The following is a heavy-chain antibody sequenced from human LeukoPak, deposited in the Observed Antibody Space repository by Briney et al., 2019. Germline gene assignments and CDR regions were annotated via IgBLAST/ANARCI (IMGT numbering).Heavy chain of an antibody. V-gene: IGHV1-8*01. CDR2: MNPNSGNT. CDR1: GYTFTSYD. CDR3: ARAHKRYCSGGSCYSGYDP. J-gene: IGHJ5*02. Sequence: ASVKVSCKASGYTFTSYDINWVRQATGQGLVWMGWMNPNSGNTGYAQKFQGRVTMTRNTSISTAYMELSSLRSEDTAVYYCARAHKRYCSGGSCYSGYDPWGQGTLVTVSS. D-gene: IGHD2-15*01.